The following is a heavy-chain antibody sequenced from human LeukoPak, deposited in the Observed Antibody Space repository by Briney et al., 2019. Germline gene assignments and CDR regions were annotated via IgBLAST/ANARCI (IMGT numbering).Heavy chain of an antibody. CDR1: GYSFTSYW. V-gene: IGHV5-51*01. D-gene: IGHD2-2*01. J-gene: IGHJ3*02. CDR3: ARRAYCSSTSCYAFDI. CDR2: IYPGDSDT. Sequence: AGESLKISCKGSGYSFTSYWIGWVRQMPGKGLEWMGIIYPGDSDTRYSPSFQGQVTISADKSISTAYLQWSSLKASDTAMYYCARRAYCSSTSCYAFDIWGQGTMVTVSS.